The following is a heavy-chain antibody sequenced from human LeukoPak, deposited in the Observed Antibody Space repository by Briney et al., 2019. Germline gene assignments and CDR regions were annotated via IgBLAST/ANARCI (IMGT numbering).Heavy chain of an antibody. CDR1: GYSLTSYW. CDR3: ARCYDFWSGYPNWFDP. Sequence: GESLKISCKGSGYSLTSYWIGWVRQMPGKGLEWMGIIYPGDSDTRYSPSFQGQVTISADKSISTAYLQWSSLKASDTAMYYCARCYDFWSGYPNWFDPWGQGTLVTVSS. V-gene: IGHV5-51*01. J-gene: IGHJ5*02. CDR2: IYPGDSDT. D-gene: IGHD3-3*01.